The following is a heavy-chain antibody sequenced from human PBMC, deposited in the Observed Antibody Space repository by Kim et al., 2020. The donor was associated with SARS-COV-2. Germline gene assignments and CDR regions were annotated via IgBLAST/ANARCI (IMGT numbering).Heavy chain of an antibody. CDR3: ATTRNRNSGSYGMDV. D-gene: IGHD1-7*01. J-gene: IGHJ6*02. V-gene: IGHV1-69*13. CDR2: IVPLLDST. CDR1: GGSFKIYG. Sequence: SVKVSCKVSGGSFKIYGINWVRLAPGQGLEWMGAIVPLLDSTNYAQKFQGRVTINADDSTATVYMEMRSLRSDDTAIYYCATTRNRNSGSYGMDVWGQGTTVTVS.